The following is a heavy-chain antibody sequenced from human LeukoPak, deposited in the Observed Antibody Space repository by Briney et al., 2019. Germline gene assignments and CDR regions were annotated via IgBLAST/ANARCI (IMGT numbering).Heavy chain of an antibody. CDR3: VRGALRDCSYTSCSRGNWFDP. CDR1: GFTFSSHW. Sequence: GGSLRLSCAASGFTFSSHWMHWVRQAPEKGLVGVAHINADGSGTYYAASVKGRLTISRGNAKNTLYLQMHSLTAEDTAVYYCVRGALRDCSYTSCSRGNWFDPWGQGTLVTVSS. D-gene: IGHD2-2*01. CDR2: INADGSGT. V-gene: IGHV3-74*01. J-gene: IGHJ5*02.